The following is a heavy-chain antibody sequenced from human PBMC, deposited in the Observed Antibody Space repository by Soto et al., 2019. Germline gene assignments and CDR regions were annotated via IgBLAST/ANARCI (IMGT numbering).Heavy chain of an antibody. CDR2: IYSGGST. V-gene: IGHV3-53*01. D-gene: IGHD5-12*01. J-gene: IGHJ6*02. CDR1: GFTVSSNY. CDR3: ARAKGQYSGYESYYYGMDV. Sequence: EVQLVESGGGLIQPGGSLRLSCAASGFTVSSNYMSWVRQAPGKGLEWVSVIYSGGSTYYADSVKGRFTISRDNSKNTLYLQMNSLRAEDSAVYYCARAKGQYSGYESYYYGMDVWGQGTTVTVSS.